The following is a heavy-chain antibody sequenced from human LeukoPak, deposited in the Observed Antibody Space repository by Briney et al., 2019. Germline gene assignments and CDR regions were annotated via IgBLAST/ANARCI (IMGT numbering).Heavy chain of an antibody. J-gene: IGHJ4*02. CDR3: ARVKRPYSYFDY. D-gene: IGHD2-15*01. CDR2: IYYSGST. V-gene: IGHV4-59*01. CDR1: GGSIRSYY. Sequence: SETLSLTCTVSGGSIRSYYWSWIRQPPGKGLEGIGYIYYSGSTNYDPSLKSRVTISVDTSKNQFSLKLSSVTAADTAVYYCARVKRPYSYFDYWGQGTLVTVSS.